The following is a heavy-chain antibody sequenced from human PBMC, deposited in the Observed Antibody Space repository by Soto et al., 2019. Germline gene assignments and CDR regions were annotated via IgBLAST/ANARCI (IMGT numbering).Heavy chain of an antibody. V-gene: IGHV3-23*01. CDR2: ISGSGGST. Sequence: EVQLLESGGGLVQPGGSLRLSCAASGFTFSSYAMSWVRQAPGKGLEWVSAISGSGGSTYYSDSVKGRFTISRDNSKNTLYLQMNSLRAEDTAVYYCAKDLIAVVWYGLDYWGQGTLVTVSS. J-gene: IGHJ4*02. CDR1: GFTFSSYA. D-gene: IGHD6-19*01. CDR3: AKDLIAVVWYGLDY.